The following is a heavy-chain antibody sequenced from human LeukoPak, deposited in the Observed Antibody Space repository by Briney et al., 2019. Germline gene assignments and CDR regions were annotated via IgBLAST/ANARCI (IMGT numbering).Heavy chain of an antibody. Sequence: SETLSLTCTVPGGSISSGDYYWSWIRQPPGKGLEWIGYIYHSGSTNYNPSLKSRVTISVDKSKSQFSLKLSSVTAADTAVYYCARVSSGATTVDYWGQGTLVTVSS. CDR1: GGSISSGDYY. J-gene: IGHJ4*02. V-gene: IGHV4-30-4*01. D-gene: IGHD1-26*01. CDR3: ARVSSGATTVDY. CDR2: IYHSGST.